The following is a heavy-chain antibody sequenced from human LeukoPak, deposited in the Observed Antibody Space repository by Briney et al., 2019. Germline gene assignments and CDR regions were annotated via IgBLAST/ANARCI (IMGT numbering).Heavy chain of an antibody. CDR1: GFTFSTYW. Sequence: PGGSLRLSCAASGFTFSTYWMNWYRQAPGKGLEWVGNINQDASEINYVDSVRGRFTISRDNAKNSLHLQMNSLRAEDTAVYYCATDRDNNDGQKRFDSWGQGTLVTVSS. CDR3: ATDRDNNDGQKRFDS. J-gene: IGHJ4*02. V-gene: IGHV3-7*01. CDR2: INQDASEI. D-gene: IGHD2-21*02.